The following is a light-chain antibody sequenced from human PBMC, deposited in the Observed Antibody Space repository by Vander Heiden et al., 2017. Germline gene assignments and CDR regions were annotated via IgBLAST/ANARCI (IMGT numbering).Light chain of an antibody. Sequence: QSVLTQPPSASGPPARGVTIPCSGRSSNIGSNSVTLYQQAPGTAPNLLIFTNNQRPSGAPRRFSGSKSGTSAPLAINWPQSEDEADYYCAEWDDSLNGVIFGGGTTLTVL. CDR1: SSNIGSNS. V-gene: IGLV1-44*01. J-gene: IGLJ2*01. CDR2: TNN. CDR3: AEWDDSLNGVI.